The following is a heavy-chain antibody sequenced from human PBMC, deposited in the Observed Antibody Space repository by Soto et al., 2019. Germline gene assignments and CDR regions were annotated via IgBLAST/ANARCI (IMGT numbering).Heavy chain of an antibody. V-gene: IGHV1-69*13. J-gene: IGHJ4*02. CDR1: GGTFSSYA. Sequence: SVKVSCKASGGTFSSYAISWVRQAPGQGLEWMGGIIPIFGTANYAQKFQGRVTITADESTSTAYMELSSLRSEDTAVYYCASDSSVGSRSDYWGQGTLVTVSS. CDR2: IIPIFGTA. CDR3: ASDSSVGSRSDY. D-gene: IGHD6-25*01.